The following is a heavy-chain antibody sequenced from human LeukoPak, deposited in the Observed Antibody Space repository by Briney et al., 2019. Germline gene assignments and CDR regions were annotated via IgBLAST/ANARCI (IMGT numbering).Heavy chain of an antibody. CDR2: ISAYNGNT. D-gene: IGHD2-21*02. Sequence: ASVKVSCKASGYTFTSYGISWVRQAPGQGLEWMGWISAYNGNTNYAQKLQGRVTMTTDASTSTAYMELRSLRSDDTAVYYCARDRRREVTYVPMDVWGKGTTVTVSS. CDR3: ARDRRREVTYVPMDV. CDR1: GYTFTSYG. J-gene: IGHJ6*03. V-gene: IGHV1-18*01.